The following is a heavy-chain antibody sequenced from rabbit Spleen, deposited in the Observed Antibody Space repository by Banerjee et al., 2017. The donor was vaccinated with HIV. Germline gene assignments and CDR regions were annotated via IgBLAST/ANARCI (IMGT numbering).Heavy chain of an antibody. CDR2: INSFTGRP. V-gene: IGHV1S45*01. CDR1: GFSFTYGYV. D-gene: IGHD1-1*01. CDR3: ARDASGGYWYFGL. J-gene: IGHJ6*01. Sequence: QEQLEESGGDLVKPEGSLTLTCTASGFSFTYGYVMSWVRQAPGKGLEWIASINSFTGRPVYAAWAKDRFTISKTSSTTVTLQMTRLTAADTATYLCARDASGGYWYFGLWGQGTLVTVS.